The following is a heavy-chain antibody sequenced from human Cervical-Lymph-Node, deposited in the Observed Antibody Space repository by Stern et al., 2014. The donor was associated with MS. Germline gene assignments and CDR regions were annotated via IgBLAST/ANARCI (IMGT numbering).Heavy chain of an antibody. CDR1: GYKFSIYW. V-gene: IGHV5-51*01. CDR2: IYPGDSET. D-gene: IGHD1-14*01. Sequence: EVQLVQSGAELIRPGESLKISCKGSGYKFSIYWIAWVRQMPGKGLEWMGIIYPGDSETRNSPSFQGQVTMSADKSTSTAYLQWSSLNASDTAMYFCARQTTAWASDVWGQGTLVTVSS. CDR3: ARQTTAWASDV. J-gene: IGHJ4*02.